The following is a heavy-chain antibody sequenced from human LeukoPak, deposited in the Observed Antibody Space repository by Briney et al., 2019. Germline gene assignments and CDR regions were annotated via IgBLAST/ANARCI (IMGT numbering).Heavy chain of an antibody. CDR3: ARVGWYDHYFDY. CDR1: GGSFSSYY. V-gene: IGHV4-34*01. J-gene: IGHJ4*02. D-gene: IGHD6-19*01. CDR2: INHSGST. Sequence: PSETLSLTCAVYGGSFSSYYWSWIRQPPGKGLEWIGEINHSGSTNYSPSLKSRVTISVDTSKNQFSLKLSSVTAADTAVYYCARVGWYDHYFDYWGQGTLVTVSS.